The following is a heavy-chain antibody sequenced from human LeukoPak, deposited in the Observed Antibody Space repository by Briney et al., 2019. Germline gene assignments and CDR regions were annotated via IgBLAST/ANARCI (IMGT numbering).Heavy chain of an antibody. J-gene: IGHJ5*02. CDR1: GGTFSSYD. V-gene: IGHV1-8*03. CDR3: ARVPHMVRGVSNWFDP. D-gene: IGHD3-10*01. Sequence: ASVKVSCKASGGTFSSYDINWVRQATGQGLEWMGWMNPNSGNTGYAQKFQGRVTITRNTSISTAYMELSSLRSEDTAVYYCARVPHMVRGVSNWFDPWGQGTLVTVSS. CDR2: MNPNSGNT.